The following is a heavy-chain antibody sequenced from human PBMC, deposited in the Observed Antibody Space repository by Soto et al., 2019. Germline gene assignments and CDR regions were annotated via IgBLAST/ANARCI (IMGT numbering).Heavy chain of an antibody. D-gene: IGHD5-12*01. V-gene: IGHV3-73*01. Sequence: GGSLRLSCAASGFTFSGSAMHWVRQASGKGLEWVGRIRSKANSYATAYAASVKGRFTISRDDSKNTAYLQMNSLKTEDTAVYYCTRGDGYNFAESPFDIWGQGTMVTVSS. CDR3: TRGDGYNFAESPFDI. CDR2: IRSKANSYAT. J-gene: IGHJ3*02. CDR1: GFTFSGSA.